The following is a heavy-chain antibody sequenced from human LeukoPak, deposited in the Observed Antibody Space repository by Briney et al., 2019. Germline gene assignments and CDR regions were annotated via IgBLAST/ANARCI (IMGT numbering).Heavy chain of an antibody. CDR1: EYRFTTYW. CDR2: GYPEDSET. V-gene: IGHV5-51*01. D-gene: IGHD2-8*01. Sequence: GKSLKISCNGSEYRFTTYWIGWVRQMPETGLEWVALGYPEDSETRYNPSFRGRVTISADKSFNTAYLQWSSLRAPDSAMYFSVRSPSGPNWNYDLWGRGPLITFSS. J-gene: IGHJ2*01. CDR3: VRSPSGPNWNYDL.